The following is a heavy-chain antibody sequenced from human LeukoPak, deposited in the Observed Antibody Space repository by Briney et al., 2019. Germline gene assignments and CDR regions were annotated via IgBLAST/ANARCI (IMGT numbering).Heavy chain of an antibody. D-gene: IGHD3-22*01. V-gene: IGHV4-34*01. CDR1: GGSFSGYY. CDR2: INHSGST. CDR3: ARQGGYYPSRYFQH. Sequence: PSETLSLTCAVCGGSFSGYYWSWIRQPPGKGLEWIGEINHSGSTNYNPSLKSRVTISVDTSKNQFSLKLSSVTAADTAVYYCARQGGYYPSRYFQHWGQGTLVTVSS. J-gene: IGHJ1*01.